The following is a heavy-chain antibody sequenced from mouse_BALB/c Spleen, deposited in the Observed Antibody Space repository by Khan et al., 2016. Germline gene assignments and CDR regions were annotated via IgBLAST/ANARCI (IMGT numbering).Heavy chain of an antibody. D-gene: IGHD2-4*01. CDR2: IWGDGRT. J-gene: IGHJ3*01. Sequence: QVQLKESGPGLVAPSQSLSITCTVSGFSLTGYGVNWVRQPPGKGLEWLGEIWGDGRTNYNSAPKSRESISKDNSKRQVFLKMNSLHAADTANYDCSDDYGGFAYWGQGTLVIVSA. CDR1: GFSLTGYG. CDR3: SDDYGGFAY. V-gene: IGHV2-6-7*01.